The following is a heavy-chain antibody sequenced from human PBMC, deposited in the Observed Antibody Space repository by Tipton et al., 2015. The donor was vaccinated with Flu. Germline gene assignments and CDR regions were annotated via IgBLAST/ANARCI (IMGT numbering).Heavy chain of an antibody. Sequence: TLSLTCAVYGGSFSGYYWSWIRQPPGKGLEWIGYIYYSGSTNYNPSLKSRVTISVDTSKNQFSLKLSSVTAADTAVYYCASYPYGDYDYWGQGTLVTVSS. CDR1: GGSFSGYY. V-gene: IGHV4-59*01. J-gene: IGHJ4*02. CDR3: ASYPYGDYDY. CDR2: IYYSGST. D-gene: IGHD4-17*01.